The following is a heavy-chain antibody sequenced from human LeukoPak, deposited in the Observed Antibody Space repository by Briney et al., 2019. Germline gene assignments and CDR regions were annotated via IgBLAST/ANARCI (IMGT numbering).Heavy chain of an antibody. CDR3: ARVGPVYDYYDSSGYYIFQYYFDY. Sequence: ASVKVSCKASGYTFTSYGISWVRQAPGQGLEWMGWISAYNGNTNYAQKLQGRVTMTTDTSTSTAYMELRSLRSDDTAVYYCARVGPVYDYYDSSGYYIFQYYFDYWGQGTLVTVSS. CDR2: ISAYNGNT. D-gene: IGHD3-22*01. V-gene: IGHV1-18*01. CDR1: GYTFTSYG. J-gene: IGHJ4*02.